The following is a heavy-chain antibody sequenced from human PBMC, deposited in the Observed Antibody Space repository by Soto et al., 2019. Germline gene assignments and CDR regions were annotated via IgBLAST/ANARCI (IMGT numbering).Heavy chain of an antibody. V-gene: IGHV1-69*13. CDR3: ARERGYYYDSSGPRAPPNAFDI. Sequence: SVKVSCKASGGTFSSYAISWVRQAPGQGLEWMGGIIPIFGTANYAQKFQGRVTITADESTSTAYMELSSLRSEDTAVYYCARERGYYYDSSGPRAPPNAFDIWGQGTMVTVSS. CDR2: IIPIFGTA. CDR1: GGTFSSYA. D-gene: IGHD3-22*01. J-gene: IGHJ3*02.